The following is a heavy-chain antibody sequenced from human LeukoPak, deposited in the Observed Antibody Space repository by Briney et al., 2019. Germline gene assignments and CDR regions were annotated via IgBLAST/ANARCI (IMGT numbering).Heavy chain of an antibody. CDR3: AREVPAAMISYYYYMVV. D-gene: IGHD2-2*01. V-gene: IGHV1-8*01. Sequence: ASVKVSCKASGYTFTSYDINWVRQATGQGLEWMGWMNPNSGNTGYAQKFQGRVTMTRNTTISTAYMELSSLRSEDTAVYYCAREVPAAMISYYYYMVVWGKGTTVTVSS. CDR1: GYTFTSYD. J-gene: IGHJ6*03. CDR2: MNPNSGNT.